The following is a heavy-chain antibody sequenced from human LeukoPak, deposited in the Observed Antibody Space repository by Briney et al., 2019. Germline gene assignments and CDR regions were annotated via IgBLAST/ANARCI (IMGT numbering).Heavy chain of an antibody. CDR1: GFTFSSYW. D-gene: IGHD2-2*01. Sequence: GGSLRLSCAASGFTFSSYWMHWVRQAPGKGLVWVSRINSDGSRTRYADSVKGRFTISRDNAKNTLYLQMNSLRAEDTAVYYCARESCSSTSCYPFDYWGQGTLVTVSS. CDR3: ARESCSSTSCYPFDY. J-gene: IGHJ4*02. V-gene: IGHV3-74*01. CDR2: INSDGSRT.